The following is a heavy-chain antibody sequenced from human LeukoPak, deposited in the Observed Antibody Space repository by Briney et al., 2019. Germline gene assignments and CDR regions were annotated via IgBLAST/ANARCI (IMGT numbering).Heavy chain of an antibody. CDR2: IIPIFGTA. V-gene: IGHV1-69*01. J-gene: IGHJ4*02. Sequence: SVTVSCTASGGTFSSYAISWVRQAPGQGLEWWGGIIPIFGTANYAQKFQGRVTITADESTSTAYMELSSLRSEDTAVYYCARQNTYYYDSSIDYWGQGTLVTVSS. D-gene: IGHD3-22*01. CDR1: GGTFSSYA. CDR3: ARQNTYYYDSSIDY.